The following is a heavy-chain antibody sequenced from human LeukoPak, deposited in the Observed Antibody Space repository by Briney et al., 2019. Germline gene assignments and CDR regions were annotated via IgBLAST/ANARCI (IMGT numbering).Heavy chain of an antibody. Sequence: GASVKTSCNTSGYTFTSHYMHLVRQAPGQGPEWMGIINPSGGSTSYAQKFQGRVTMTRDMSTSTVYMELSSLRSEDTAVYYCARGSGNYYYYMDVWGKGTTVTVSS. D-gene: IGHD3-10*01. CDR1: GYTFTSHY. J-gene: IGHJ6*03. CDR3: ARGSGNYYYYMDV. CDR2: INPSGGST. V-gene: IGHV1-46*01.